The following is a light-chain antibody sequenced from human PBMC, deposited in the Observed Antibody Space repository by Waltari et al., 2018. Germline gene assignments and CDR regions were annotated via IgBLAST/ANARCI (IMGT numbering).Light chain of an antibody. Sequence: DIQMTQSPSSLSASVGETVTIACRAGQTIKYFVNWYQQKPGRAPKFLISNSSTLQSGVPSRFSGSGSGTEFTLTISSLQPEDFATYSCQQTFTTPWTFGPGTTVEIK. V-gene: IGKV1-39*01. CDR2: NSS. J-gene: IGKJ1*01. CDR3: QQTFTTPWT. CDR1: QTIKYF.